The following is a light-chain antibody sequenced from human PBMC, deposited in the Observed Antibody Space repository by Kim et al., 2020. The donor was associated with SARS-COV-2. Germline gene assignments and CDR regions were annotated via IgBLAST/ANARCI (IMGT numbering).Light chain of an antibody. V-gene: IGLV2-14*03. CDR2: DVS. Sequence: QSALTQPASVSGSPGQSITISCTGTSSDIGTYNYVSWYQQHPGKAPKLMISDVSNRPSGVSYRFSGSKSGNTASLTISGLQAEDEADYYCSSNTSRNTFEVFGGGTQLTVL. CDR1: SSDIGTYNY. J-gene: IGLJ2*01. CDR3: SSNTSRNTFEV.